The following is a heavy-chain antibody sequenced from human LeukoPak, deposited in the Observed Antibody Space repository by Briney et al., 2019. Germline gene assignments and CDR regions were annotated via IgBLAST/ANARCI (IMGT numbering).Heavy chain of an antibody. CDR2: INPNSGGT. D-gene: IGHD2-2*01. J-gene: IGHJ4*02. CDR1: GYTFTGYY. Sequence: ASVKVSCKASGYTFTGYYMHWVRQAPGQGLEWMGWINPNSGGTNYAQKFQGRVTMTRDTSISTAYMELSRLRSEDTAVYYCARVHCSSTSCYHSFDYWGQGTLVTVSS. CDR3: ARVHCSSTSCYHSFDY. V-gene: IGHV1-2*02.